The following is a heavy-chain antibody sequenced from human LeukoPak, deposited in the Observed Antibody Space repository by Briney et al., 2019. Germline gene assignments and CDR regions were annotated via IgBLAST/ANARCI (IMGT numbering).Heavy chain of an antibody. J-gene: IGHJ4*02. V-gene: IGHV1-2*04. Sequence: DSVKVSCKASGYTFTGYYMHWVRQAPGQGLEWMGWINPNSGGTNYAQKFQGWVTMTWDTSISTAYMELSRLRSDDTAVYYCARGGGRDSSGYYYFDYWGQGTLVTVSS. CDR2: INPNSGGT. CDR3: ARGGGRDSSGYYYFDY. D-gene: IGHD3-22*01. CDR1: GYTFTGYY.